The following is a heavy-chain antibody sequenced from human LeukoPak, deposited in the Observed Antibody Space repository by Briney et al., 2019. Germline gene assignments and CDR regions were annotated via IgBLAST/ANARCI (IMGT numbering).Heavy chain of an antibody. V-gene: IGHV3-30-3*01. CDR1: GFTFSSYA. Sequence: GGSLRLSCAASGFTFSSYAMHWVRQAPGKGLEWVAVISYDGSNKYYADSVKGRFTISRDNSKNTLYLQMNSLRAEDTAVYYCAKEGDTAMATSAFDYWGQGTLVTVSS. D-gene: IGHD5-18*01. CDR2: ISYDGSNK. J-gene: IGHJ4*02. CDR3: AKEGDTAMATSAFDY.